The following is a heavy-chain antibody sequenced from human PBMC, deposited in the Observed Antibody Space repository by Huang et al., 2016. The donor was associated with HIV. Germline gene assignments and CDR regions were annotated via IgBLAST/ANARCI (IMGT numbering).Heavy chain of an antibody. CDR2: VSNDGNEK. J-gene: IGHJ6*03. Sequence: QGQLVESGGGVVQPGRSLRLSCAASGFSFPSYDMQWVGQVPGKGLDWVSFVSNDGNEKYYADSVKCRFTISRDNFKNTLYLQMNSLRTGDTAVYFCLPAGHVSHYYYMDVWGKGTTVIVSS. V-gene: IGHV3-30*03. CDR1: GFSFPSYD. CDR3: LPAGHVSHYYYMDV.